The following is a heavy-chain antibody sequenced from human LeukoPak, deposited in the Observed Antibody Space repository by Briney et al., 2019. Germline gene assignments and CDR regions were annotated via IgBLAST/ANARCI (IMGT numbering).Heavy chain of an antibody. J-gene: IGHJ5*02. D-gene: IGHD4-23*01. Sequence: GGSLRLSCAASGFTFSSYAMDWVRQAPGKGLEWVSFIRYDGNNKNYADSVKGRFTISRDNSKDTLYLQMNSLRAEDTAVYYCTKGDDYGANTRLPKYNWFDPWGQGTLVTVSS. V-gene: IGHV3-30*02. CDR1: GFTFSSYA. CDR2: IRYDGNNK. CDR3: TKGDDYGANTRLPKYNWFDP.